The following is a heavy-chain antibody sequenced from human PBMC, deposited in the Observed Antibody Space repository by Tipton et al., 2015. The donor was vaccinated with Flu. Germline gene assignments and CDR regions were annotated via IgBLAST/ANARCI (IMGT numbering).Heavy chain of an antibody. CDR2: IWYDGSNK. CDR3: ARGVREHHAFDI. V-gene: IGHV3-33*01. D-gene: IGHD3-10*02. Sequence: SLRLSCAASGFTFSSYGMHWVRQAPGKGLEWVAVIWYDGSNKYYADSVKGRFTISRDNSKNTLYLQMNSLRAEDTAVYYCARGVREHHAFDIWGQGTMVTVSS. CDR1: GFTFSSYG. J-gene: IGHJ3*02.